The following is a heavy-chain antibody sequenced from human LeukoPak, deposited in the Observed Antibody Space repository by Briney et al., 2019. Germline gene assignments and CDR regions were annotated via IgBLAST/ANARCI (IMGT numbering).Heavy chain of an antibody. D-gene: IGHD2-15*01. Sequence: SETLSLTCAVYGGSFSGYYWSWIRQPPGKGLEWIGEINHSGSTNYNPSLKSRVTISVDTSKNQFSLKLSSVTAADTAVYYCARDLGYCSGGSCYSSRFDPWGQGTLVTVSS. CDR2: INHSGST. V-gene: IGHV4-34*01. CDR3: ARDLGYCSGGSCYSSRFDP. J-gene: IGHJ5*02. CDR1: GGSFSGYY.